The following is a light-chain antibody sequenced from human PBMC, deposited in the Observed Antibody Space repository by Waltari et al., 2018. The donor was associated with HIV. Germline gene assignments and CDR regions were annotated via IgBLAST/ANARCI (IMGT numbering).Light chain of an antibody. CDR1: QSLLHINGYNY. CDR2: LAS. Sequence: VTTHSTLSLPVTPVELACISGRSIQSLLHINGYNYLHWYLQQSGQSPQLLIYLASNRASGVPDRFTGSGSGTNFTLKIGRVATEDVGVYYCMQTRQTPWTFGQGTKVEIK. J-gene: IGKJ1*01. V-gene: IGKV2-28*01. CDR3: MQTRQTPWT.